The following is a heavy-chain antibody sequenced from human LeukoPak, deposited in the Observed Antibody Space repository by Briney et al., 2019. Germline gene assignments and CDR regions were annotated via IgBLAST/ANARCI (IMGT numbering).Heavy chain of an antibody. Sequence: SETLSLTCTVSGGSVSSGSYYWSWTRQPPGKGLEWIGYIYYSGSTNYNPSLKSRVTISVDTSKNQFPLKLSSVTAADTAVYYCARDGSGSYNWFDPWGQGTLVTVSS. V-gene: IGHV4-61*01. D-gene: IGHD3-10*01. CDR1: GGSVSSGSYY. CDR2: IYYSGST. CDR3: ARDGSGSYNWFDP. J-gene: IGHJ5*02.